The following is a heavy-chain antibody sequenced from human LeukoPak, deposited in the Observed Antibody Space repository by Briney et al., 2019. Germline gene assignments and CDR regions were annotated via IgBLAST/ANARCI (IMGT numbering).Heavy chain of an antibody. J-gene: IGHJ3*02. CDR3: ARVRIVVVVAATLGAFDI. D-gene: IGHD2-15*01. CDR1: VGSISSGGYY. CDR2: IYYSGST. V-gene: IGHV4-31*03. Sequence: SETLSLTCTLSVGSISSGGYYCSWIRQHPGKGLEWIGCIYYSGSTYYNPSLKRRVTISVDTYKNLYSLKLSSVTAADTAVYYCARVRIVVVVAATLGAFDIWGQGTMVSVSS.